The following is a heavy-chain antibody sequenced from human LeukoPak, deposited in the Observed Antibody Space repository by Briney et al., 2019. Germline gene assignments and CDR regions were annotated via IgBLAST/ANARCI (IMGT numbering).Heavy chain of an antibody. CDR2: IYYTGST. CDR1: GGSISNNNYY. V-gene: IGHV4-39*01. Sequence: SETLSLTCTVSGGSISNNNYYWGWIRQPPGKGLERIGSIYYTGSTYYNPSLKSRVTISVDTSKNQFSLKLTSVAAADRAVYYCAKAWAAAGSFDDWGQGTLVTVSS. CDR3: AKAWAAAGSFDD. D-gene: IGHD6-13*01. J-gene: IGHJ4*02.